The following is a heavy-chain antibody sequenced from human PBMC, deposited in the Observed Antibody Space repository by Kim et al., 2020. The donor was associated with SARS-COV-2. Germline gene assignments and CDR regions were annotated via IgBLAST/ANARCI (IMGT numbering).Heavy chain of an antibody. D-gene: IGHD2-21*01. Sequence: DSVKGRVTISRDNGKNSLYLEMNRLRAEDTAVYFYARDARLGAWLQSVFDHWGQGTLVTVSS. J-gene: IGHJ4*02. CDR3: ARDARLGAWLQSVFDH. V-gene: IGHV3-48*03.